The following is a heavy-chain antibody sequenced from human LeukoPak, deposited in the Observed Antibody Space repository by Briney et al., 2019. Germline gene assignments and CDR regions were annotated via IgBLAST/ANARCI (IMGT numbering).Heavy chain of an antibody. CDR1: GGSVSSGHYY. J-gene: IGHJ4*02. Sequence: SQALSLTCTVSGGSVSSGHYYWSWIRQHPGKGLEWIGYIYSSGTTYYNPSLKSRLTISVDTSKNQFSLKLSSVTAADTAVYYCARAAQNWNNAPYFDFWGQETLVTVSS. D-gene: IGHD1/OR15-1a*01. V-gene: IGHV4-31*03. CDR2: IYSSGTT. CDR3: ARAAQNWNNAPYFDF.